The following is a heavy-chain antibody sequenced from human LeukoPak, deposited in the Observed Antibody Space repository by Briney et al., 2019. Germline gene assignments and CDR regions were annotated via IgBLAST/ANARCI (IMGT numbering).Heavy chain of an antibody. Sequence: GGSLRLSCAASGFSFSKYGMHWVRQAPGKGLEWVAAIWYDGSNKYYGDSVKGRFTISRDNSKNTLYLQMNSLRAEDTAAYYCARAEYGVPHFYFWGQGPLVTVSS. D-gene: IGHD4-17*01. J-gene: IGHJ4*02. CDR2: IWYDGSNK. V-gene: IGHV3-33*01. CDR1: GFSFSKYG. CDR3: ARAEYGVPHFYF.